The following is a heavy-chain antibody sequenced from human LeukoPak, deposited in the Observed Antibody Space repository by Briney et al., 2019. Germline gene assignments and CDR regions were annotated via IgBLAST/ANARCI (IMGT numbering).Heavy chain of an antibody. D-gene: IGHD1-26*01. CDR2: ISYDGSNK. V-gene: IGHV3-30*18. CDR1: GFTFSSYG. CDR3: AKGEVGATDY. J-gene: IGHJ4*02. Sequence: GRSLRLSCAASGFTFSSYGMHWVRQAPGKGLEWVAVISYDGSNKYYADSVKGRFTISRDNSKNTLYLQMNSLRAEDTAVYYCAKGEVGATDYWGQGTLVTVSS.